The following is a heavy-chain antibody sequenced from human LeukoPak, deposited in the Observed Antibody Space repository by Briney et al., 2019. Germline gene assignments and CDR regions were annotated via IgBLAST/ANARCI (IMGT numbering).Heavy chain of an antibody. D-gene: IGHD6-19*01. J-gene: IGHJ4*02. Sequence: GGSLRLSCAASGFTFSSYGMHWVRQAPGKGLEWVAVISYDGSNKYYADSVKGRFTISRDNSKNTLYLQMNSLRAEDTAVYYCAKARRIAVAGHTGADYRGQGTLVTVSS. CDR2: ISYDGSNK. CDR1: GFTFSSYG. V-gene: IGHV3-30*18. CDR3: AKARRIAVAGHTGADY.